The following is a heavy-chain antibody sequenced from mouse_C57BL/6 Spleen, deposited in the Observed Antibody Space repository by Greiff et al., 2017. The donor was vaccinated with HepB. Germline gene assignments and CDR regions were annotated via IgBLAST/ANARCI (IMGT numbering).Heavy chain of an antibody. V-gene: IGHV2-3*01. J-gene: IGHJ3*01. Sequence: VQLQQSGPGLVAPSQSLSITCTVSGYSLTSYGVSWVRQSPGKGLEWLGKIWGDGSTNYHSALISRLSISKDNSKSQVCLKLNSLQTDDTATYYCAKGTIKFAYWGQGTLVTVSA. CDR1: GYSLTSYG. CDR3: AKGTIKFAY. CDR2: IWGDGST. D-gene: IGHD2-12*01.